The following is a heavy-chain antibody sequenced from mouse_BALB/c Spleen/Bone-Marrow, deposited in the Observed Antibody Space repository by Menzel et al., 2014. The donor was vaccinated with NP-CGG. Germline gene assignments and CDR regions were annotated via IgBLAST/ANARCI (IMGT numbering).Heavy chain of an antibody. V-gene: IGHV14-3*02. J-gene: IGHJ2*01. CDR3: ASYYYSIYFDY. Sequence: EVKLMESGAELVKPGASVKLSCTASGFNIKDTYMHWVKQRPEQGLEWIARIDPATGNTKYEPKFQGKATITADTSSNKAYLQLSSLTSEDTAVYYCASYYYSIYFDYWGQGTTLTVSS. CDR1: GFNIKDTY. D-gene: IGHD1-1*01. CDR2: IDPATGNT.